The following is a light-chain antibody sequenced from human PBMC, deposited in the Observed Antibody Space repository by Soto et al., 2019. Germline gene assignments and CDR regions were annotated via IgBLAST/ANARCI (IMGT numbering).Light chain of an antibody. Sequence: DIQLTQSPSFLSASVGDRVTITCRASQGISSYLAWYQQKPGKAPELLIYAASTLQSGVPSRFSGSGSGTDFTLTISSLQPEDSATYYCQQLNTHPPWTFGQGTKVEIK. CDR2: AAS. CDR1: QGISSY. CDR3: QQLNTHPPWT. J-gene: IGKJ1*01. V-gene: IGKV1-9*01.